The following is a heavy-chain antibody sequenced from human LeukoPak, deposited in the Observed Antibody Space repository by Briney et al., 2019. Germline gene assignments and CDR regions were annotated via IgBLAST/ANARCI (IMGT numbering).Heavy chain of an antibody. Sequence: SETLSLTCTVSGGSISSGDYYWSWIRQPPGKGLEWIGYIYYSGSTYYNPSLKSRVTISVDTSKNQFSLKLSSVTAADTAVYYCARVRDRGYYYYYMDVWGKVTTVTVS. D-gene: IGHD1-14*01. CDR2: IYYSGST. V-gene: IGHV4-30-4*08. J-gene: IGHJ6*03. CDR1: GGSISSGDYY. CDR3: ARVRDRGYYYYYMDV.